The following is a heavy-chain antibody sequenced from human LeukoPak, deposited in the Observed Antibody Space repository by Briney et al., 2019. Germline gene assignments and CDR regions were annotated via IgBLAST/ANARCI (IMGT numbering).Heavy chain of an antibody. J-gene: IGHJ4*02. CDR3: AREYSSSWDY. CDR1: GGTFSSYA. Sequence: ASVKVSCKASGGTFSSYAISWVRQAPGQRLEWMGWINAGNGNTKYSQKFQGRVTITRDTSASTAYMELSSLRSEDTAVYYCAREYSSSWDYWGQGTLVTVSS. V-gene: IGHV1-3*01. CDR2: INAGNGNT. D-gene: IGHD6-13*01.